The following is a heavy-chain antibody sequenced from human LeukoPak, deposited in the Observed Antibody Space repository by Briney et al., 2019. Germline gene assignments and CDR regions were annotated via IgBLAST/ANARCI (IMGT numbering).Heavy chain of an antibody. Sequence: ASVKVSCKVSGYTLTELSMHWVRQAPGKGLDWMGGFNPEDGETIYAQKFQGRVTMTEDTSTDTAYMELSSLRSEDTAVYYCATVVVEDNWNDGNFDYWGQGTLVTVSS. CDR3: ATVVVEDNWNDGNFDY. J-gene: IGHJ4*02. CDR1: GYTLTELS. CDR2: FNPEDGET. V-gene: IGHV1-24*01. D-gene: IGHD1-1*01.